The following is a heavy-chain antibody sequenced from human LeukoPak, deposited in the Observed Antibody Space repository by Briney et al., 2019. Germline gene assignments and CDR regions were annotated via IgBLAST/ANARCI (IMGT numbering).Heavy chain of an antibody. CDR2: IYSGDST. Sequence: GGSLRLSCAASGFTVNSNSMSWVRQATGKGLECVAAIYSGDSTYYPDSVKGRFSISRDNSKNTLYLQMNGLRADDTAVYYCARGWGSGIYASAFDVWGQGTMVTVSS. CDR1: GFTVNSNS. D-gene: IGHD2-15*01. V-gene: IGHV3-53*01. CDR3: ARGWGSGIYASAFDV. J-gene: IGHJ3*01.